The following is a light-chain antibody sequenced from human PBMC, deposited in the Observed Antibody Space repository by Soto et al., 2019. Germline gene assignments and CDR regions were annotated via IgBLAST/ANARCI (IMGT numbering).Light chain of an antibody. CDR1: QTVSRW. CDR2: DVS. Sequence: DIQMTQTPSTLAASVGDRVTITSRASQTVSRWMAWYQQKPGRAPKLLIYDVSNLESGVPSRFSGSGSGTEFTLTISSLQPDDSATYFCQQYNSFSTFGQGTKVEIK. CDR3: QQYNSFST. J-gene: IGKJ1*01. V-gene: IGKV1-5*01.